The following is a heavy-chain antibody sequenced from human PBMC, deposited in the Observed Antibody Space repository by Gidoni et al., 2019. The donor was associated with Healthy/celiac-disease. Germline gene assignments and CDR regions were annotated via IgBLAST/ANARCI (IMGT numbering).Heavy chain of an antibody. J-gene: IGHJ4*02. Sequence: EVQLLESGGGLVQPGGSLRLSCAASGFTFSSYAMSWVRQAPGKGLEWVSAISGSGGSTYYADAVKGRFTISRDNSKNTLYLQMNSLRAEDTAVYYCAKGTTGRTTPFDYWGQGTLVTVSS. CDR2: ISGSGGST. CDR1: GFTFSSYA. CDR3: AKGTTGRTTPFDY. V-gene: IGHV3-23*01. D-gene: IGHD1-1*01.